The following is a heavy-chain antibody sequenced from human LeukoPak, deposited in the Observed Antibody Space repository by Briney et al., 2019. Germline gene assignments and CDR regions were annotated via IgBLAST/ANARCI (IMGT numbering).Heavy chain of an antibody. D-gene: IGHD3-22*01. CDR3: AKNNYETDY. V-gene: IGHV3-23*01. J-gene: IGHJ4*02. Sequence: PGGSLRLSCAASGFTFSSYAMSWVRQAPGKGLEWVSAIGGSGGSSYSADSVKGRFTISRDNSKNTLYLQVSSLRAEDTAVYYCAKNNYETDYWGQGTLVTVSS. CDR2: IGGSGGSS. CDR1: GFTFSSYA.